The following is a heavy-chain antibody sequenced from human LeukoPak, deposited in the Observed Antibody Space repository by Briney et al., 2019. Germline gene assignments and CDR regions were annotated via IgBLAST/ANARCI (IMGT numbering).Heavy chain of an antibody. J-gene: IGHJ5*02. D-gene: IGHD2-21*01. CDR2: IYYSGST. CDR3: ARVGLLPYLYNWFDP. CDR1: GGSISSSSYY. Sequence: SETMSLTCTVSGGSISSSSYYWGWIRQPPGKGLEWIGSIYYSGSTYYNPSLKSLVTISLDTSTNQFSLKLSSVTAADTAVYYCARVGLLPYLYNWFDPWGQGTLVTVSS. V-gene: IGHV4-39*01.